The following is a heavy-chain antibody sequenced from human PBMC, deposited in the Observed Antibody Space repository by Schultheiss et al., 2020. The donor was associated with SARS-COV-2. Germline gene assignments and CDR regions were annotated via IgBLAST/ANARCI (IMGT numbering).Heavy chain of an antibody. CDR1: GGSISSGGYY. V-gene: IGHV4-61*08. J-gene: IGHJ6*02. CDR3: VRVFVGTISVNMDV. Sequence: SETLSLTCTVSGGSISSGGYYWSWIRQHPGKGLEWIGYIYYSGSTNYNPSLKSRVTISVDTSKNQFSLKLSSVTAADTAVYYCVRVFVGTISVNMDVWGQGTTVTVSS. CDR2: IYYSGST. D-gene: IGHD1-1*01.